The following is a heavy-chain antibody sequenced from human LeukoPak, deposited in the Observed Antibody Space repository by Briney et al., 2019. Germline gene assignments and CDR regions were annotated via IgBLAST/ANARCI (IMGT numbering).Heavy chain of an antibody. CDR1: GFIFSSFW. V-gene: IGHV3-7*03. D-gene: IGHD2-2*01. CDR3: ARRALRYCSSTSCPAQYYGVDV. Sequence: GGSLRLSCAPSGFIFSSFWMSWVRQAPGKGLEWGAKIKEDGGEKYYVDSVKGRFTISRDNAKNSLYLQTNSLRAEDTAVYYCARRALRYCSSTSCPAQYYGVDVWGKGTTVTVSS. J-gene: IGHJ6*04. CDR2: IKEDGGEK.